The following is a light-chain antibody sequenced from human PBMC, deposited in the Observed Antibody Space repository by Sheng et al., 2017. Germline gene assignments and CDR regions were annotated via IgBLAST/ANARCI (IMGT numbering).Light chain of an antibody. Sequence: DTVMTQSPHSLAVSLGERATINCKSSQSLFYTHNSKNYLAWYQQKPRQPPRLLIYWASTRESGVPDRFTGSGSGTDFTLTINNLQAEDAAVYYCQQYYYTLTTFGQGTNLEIK. CDR1: QSLFYTHNSKNY. CDR3: QQYYYTLTT. V-gene: IGKV4-1*01. J-gene: IGKJ2*01. CDR2: WAS.